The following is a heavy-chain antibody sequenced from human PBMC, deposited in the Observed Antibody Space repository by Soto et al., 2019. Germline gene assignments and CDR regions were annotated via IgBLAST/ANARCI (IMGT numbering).Heavy chain of an antibody. Sequence: GGSLRLSCAASGFTFSSYGMHWVRQAPGKGLEWVAVISYDGSNKYYADSVKGRFTISRDNSKNTLYLQMNSLRAEDTAVYYCAKDNITIFGVYAVLLDWGQGTLVTVSS. V-gene: IGHV3-30*18. CDR3: AKDNITIFGVYAVLLD. J-gene: IGHJ4*02. CDR2: ISYDGSNK. CDR1: GFTFSSYG. D-gene: IGHD3-3*01.